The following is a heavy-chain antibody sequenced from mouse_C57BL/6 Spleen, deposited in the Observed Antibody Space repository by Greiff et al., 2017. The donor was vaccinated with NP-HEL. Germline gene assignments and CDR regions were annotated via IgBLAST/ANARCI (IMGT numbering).Heavy chain of an antibody. CDR1: GYTFTSYW. D-gene: IGHD2-3*01. Sequence: QVQLQQPGAELVKPGASVKLSCKASGYTFTSYWMHWVKQRPGQGLEWIGMIHPNSGSTNYNEKFKSKATLTVDKSSSTAYMQLSSLTSEDSAVYYCARSRWSYYAMDYWGQGTSVTVSS. CDR3: ARSRWSYYAMDY. J-gene: IGHJ4*01. CDR2: IHPNSGST. V-gene: IGHV1-64*01.